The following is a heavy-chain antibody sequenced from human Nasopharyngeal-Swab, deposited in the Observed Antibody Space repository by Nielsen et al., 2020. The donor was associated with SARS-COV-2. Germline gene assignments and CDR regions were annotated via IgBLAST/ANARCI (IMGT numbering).Heavy chain of an antibody. D-gene: IGHD3-22*01. CDR2: FDPEDGET. J-gene: IGHJ4*02. CDR1: VYTLTELS. V-gene: IGHV1-24*01. Sequence: ASVTVSCKVSVYTLTELSIHWVRQAPGKGLEWMGGFDPEDGETIYAQKFQGRVTMTEDTSTDTAYMELSSLRSEDTAVYYCATDDHYDSRGLDYWGQGTLVTVSS. CDR3: ATDDHYDSRGLDY.